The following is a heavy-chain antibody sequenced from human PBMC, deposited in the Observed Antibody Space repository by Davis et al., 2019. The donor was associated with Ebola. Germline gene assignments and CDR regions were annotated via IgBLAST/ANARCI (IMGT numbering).Heavy chain of an antibody. D-gene: IGHD4-23*01. V-gene: IGHV4-59*01. CDR2: IYYTGTT. Sequence: PSETLSLTCTVSGGSISSYYWSWIRQPPGKGLEWIGNIYYTGTTNYNPSLESRVAMSVDTSKNQFSLKLSSVTAADTAIYYCARDRSGGWSGVFDYWGQGTLAIVSS. J-gene: IGHJ4*02. CDR3: ARDRSGGWSGVFDY. CDR1: GGSISSYY.